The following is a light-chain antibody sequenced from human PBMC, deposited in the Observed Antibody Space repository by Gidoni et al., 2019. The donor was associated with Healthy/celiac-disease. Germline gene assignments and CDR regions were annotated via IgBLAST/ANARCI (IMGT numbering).Light chain of an antibody. CDR2: DAS. CDR3: QQYDNLPFT. Sequence: DIQMTLSPSSLSASVGDRVTITCQASQDISNYLNWYQQKPGKAPTLLIYDASNLETGVPSRLSGSGSGTDFTFTISSLQPEDIATYYCQQYDNLPFTFGPGTKVDIK. V-gene: IGKV1-33*01. CDR1: QDISNY. J-gene: IGKJ3*01.